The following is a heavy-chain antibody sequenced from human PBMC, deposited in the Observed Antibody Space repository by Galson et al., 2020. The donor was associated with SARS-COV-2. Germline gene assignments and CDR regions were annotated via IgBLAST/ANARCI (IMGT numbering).Heavy chain of an antibody. CDR2: IYSGGTR. Sequence: GGSLRLSCAASGFSVSSNYMNWVRQAPGKGLEWVSVIYSGGTRYYADYVKGRFTVSRDNSKNTLYLQMSSLRAEDTAVYYCARKTCRGACFSGYYFDYWGQGTLVTVSS. D-gene: IGHD2-21*01. CDR3: ARKTCRGACFSGYYFDY. V-gene: IGHV3-53*01. CDR1: GFSVSSNY. J-gene: IGHJ4*02.